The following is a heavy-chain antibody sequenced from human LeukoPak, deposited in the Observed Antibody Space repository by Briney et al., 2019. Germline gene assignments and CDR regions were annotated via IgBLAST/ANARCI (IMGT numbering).Heavy chain of an antibody. CDR2: ISSSSSYI. Sequence: PGGSLRLSCAASGFTFSSYGMNWVRQAPGKGLEWVSSISSSSSYIYYADSVKGRFTISRDNAKNSLYLQMNSLRAEDTAVYYCASTGSGRGMDVWGKGTTVTVSS. CDR1: GFTFSSYG. V-gene: IGHV3-21*01. J-gene: IGHJ6*04. CDR3: ASTGSGRGMDV. D-gene: IGHD3-10*01.